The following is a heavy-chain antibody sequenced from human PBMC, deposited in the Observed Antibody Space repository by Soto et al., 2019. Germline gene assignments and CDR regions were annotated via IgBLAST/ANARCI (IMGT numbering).Heavy chain of an antibody. Sequence: GGSLRLSCAASGFTFSSYAMHWVRQAPGKGLERVADISYDGSNKYYADSVKGRFTISRDNSKNTLYLQMKSLIAEDTAVYYCARELPSLAARPNWFDPWGQGTLVT. CDR1: GFTFSSYA. V-gene: IGHV3-30-3*01. CDR2: ISYDGSNK. J-gene: IGHJ5*02. D-gene: IGHD6-6*01. CDR3: ARELPSLAARPNWFDP.